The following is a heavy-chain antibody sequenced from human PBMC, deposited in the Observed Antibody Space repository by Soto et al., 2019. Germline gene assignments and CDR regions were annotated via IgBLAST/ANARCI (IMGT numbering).Heavy chain of an antibody. V-gene: IGHV1-69*13. CDR3: ARGRGDSGDDHYYNFDMDV. CDR2: SIPIFGTA. CDR1: GGTFNSYP. J-gene: IGHJ6*02. Sequence: SVKVSCKASGGTFNSYPITWVRQAPGQGLEWMGGSIPIFGTANYAQKFQGRVTISVDESTSTAYMELSSLRSEDTAVYYCARGRGDSGDDHYYNFDMDVWGQGTTVTVSS. D-gene: IGHD5-12*01.